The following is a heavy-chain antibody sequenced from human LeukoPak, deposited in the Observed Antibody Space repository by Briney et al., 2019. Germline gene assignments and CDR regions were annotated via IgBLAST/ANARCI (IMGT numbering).Heavy chain of an antibody. V-gene: IGHV4-4*07. CDR1: GGSISNYY. Sequence: SETLSLTCTVSGGSISNYYWSWIRQPAGKGLEWIGRIYTSGSTNYNPSLKSRVTMSVDTSKNQFSLKMTSVTAADTAVYFCARDRLLYDYGGKPLFAYWGQGTLVTVSS. CDR2: IYTSGST. D-gene: IGHD4-23*01. CDR3: ARDRLLYDYGGKPLFAY. J-gene: IGHJ4*02.